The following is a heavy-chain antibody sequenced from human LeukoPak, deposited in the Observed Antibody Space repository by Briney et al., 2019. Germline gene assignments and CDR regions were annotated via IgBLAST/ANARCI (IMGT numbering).Heavy chain of an antibody. CDR2: INPNSGGT. D-gene: IGHD2-2*01. J-gene: IGHJ5*02. CDR1: GYTFTGYY. Sequence: ASVKVSCKASGYTFTGYYMHWVRQAPGQGLEWMGWINPNSGGTNYAQKFQGRVTMTRDTSISTAYMELSRLRSDDTAVYYCARSSDCSSTSCANWFDPWGQGTLVTVSS. V-gene: IGHV1-2*02. CDR3: ARSSDCSSTSCANWFDP.